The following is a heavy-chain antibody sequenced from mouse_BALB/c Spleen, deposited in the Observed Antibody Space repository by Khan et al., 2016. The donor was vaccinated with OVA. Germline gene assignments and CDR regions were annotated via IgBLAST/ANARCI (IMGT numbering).Heavy chain of an antibody. CDR2: INYSGST. CDR3: ARDWSRYNHARDY. CDR1: GYSITSDYA. V-gene: IGHV3-2*02. Sequence: VQLKESGPGLVNPSQSLSLTCTVTGYSITSDYAWNWIRQFPGNKLEWMGYINYSGSTNYNPALKSRISITRDTSKNQFFLQLNSVTTEDTATYYCARDWSRYNHARDYWGQGTAGTGSS. J-gene: IGHJ4*01. D-gene: IGHD1-3*01.